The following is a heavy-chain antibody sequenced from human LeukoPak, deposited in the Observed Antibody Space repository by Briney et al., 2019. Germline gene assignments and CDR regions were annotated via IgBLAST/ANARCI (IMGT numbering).Heavy chain of an antibody. Sequence: SETLSLTCTVSGGSISRGGYYWSWIRQHPGKRLEWIGYIYYSGSAYYNPSLKSRVTVSVDTSKNQFSLKLNSVTAADTAVYYCARDLAGIGDWGQGTLVTVSS. J-gene: IGHJ4*02. CDR3: ARDLAGIGD. V-gene: IGHV4-31*03. CDR1: GGSISRGGYY. CDR2: IYYSGSA. D-gene: IGHD1-14*01.